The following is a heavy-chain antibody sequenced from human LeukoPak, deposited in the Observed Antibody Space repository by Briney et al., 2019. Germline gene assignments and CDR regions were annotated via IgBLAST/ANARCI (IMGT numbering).Heavy chain of an antibody. Sequence: SETLPLTCTVSGGSISSSSYYWGWIRQPPGKGLEWIGSIYYSRSTYYNPSLKSRVTISVDTSKNQFSLKLSSVTAADTAVYYCARDRDDDPNSSWYRSGLNWFDPWGQGTLVTVSS. J-gene: IGHJ5*02. V-gene: IGHV4-39*07. CDR1: GGSISSSSYY. CDR2: IYYSRST. CDR3: ARDRDDDPNSSWYRSGLNWFDP. D-gene: IGHD6-13*01.